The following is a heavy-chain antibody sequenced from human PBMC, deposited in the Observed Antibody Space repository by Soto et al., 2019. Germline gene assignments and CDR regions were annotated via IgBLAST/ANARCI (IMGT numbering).Heavy chain of an antibody. CDR2: IKAKSDGETT. V-gene: IGHV3-15*01. J-gene: IGHJ4*02. Sequence: GGSLRLSCVASGITISNSWMTWVRQAPGKGLEWVGHIKAKSDGETTDFAAPVKARSTISRDDSKNTLYLQMSSLKTEDTAVYYCTTSPWGAFYYASTGYPHPDYWGKGTLVTVSS. CDR1: GITISNSW. CDR3: TTSPWGAFYYASTGYPHPDY. D-gene: IGHD3-9*01.